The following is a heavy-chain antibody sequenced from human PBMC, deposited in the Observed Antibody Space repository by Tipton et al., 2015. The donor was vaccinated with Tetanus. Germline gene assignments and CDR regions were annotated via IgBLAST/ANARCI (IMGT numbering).Heavy chain of an antibody. V-gene: IGHV4-39*01. Sequence: TLSLTCTVSGGSMNTRTFYWGWIRQSPGKGLEWIGSIFYSGSTYYNPSLRSRVSISVDTSKNLFSLTLKSVTAADTGVYYCARQRMLLTPRDSGDDYWGQVTLVTVSS. CDR2: IFYSGST. CDR3: ARQRMLLTPRDSGDDY. J-gene: IGHJ4*02. CDR1: GGSMNTRTFY. D-gene: IGHD3-10*01.